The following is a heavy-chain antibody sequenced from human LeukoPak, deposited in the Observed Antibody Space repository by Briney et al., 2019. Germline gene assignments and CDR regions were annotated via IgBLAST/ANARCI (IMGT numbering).Heavy chain of an antibody. Sequence: PSETLSLTCAVYGGSFSDYFWSWIRQPPGKGLEWIGEINHSGSTNYNPSLKSRVTISVDTSKNQFSLKLSSVTAADTAVYYCARGSGNFDYWGQGTLVTVSS. CDR1: GGSFSDYF. CDR2: INHSGST. D-gene: IGHD1-26*01. V-gene: IGHV4-34*01. J-gene: IGHJ4*02. CDR3: ARGSGNFDY.